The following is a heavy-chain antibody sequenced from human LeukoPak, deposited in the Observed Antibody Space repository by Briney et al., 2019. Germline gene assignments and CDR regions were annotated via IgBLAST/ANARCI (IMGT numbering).Heavy chain of an antibody. D-gene: IGHD3-9*01. CDR3: ARHFFDWFRMKWFDP. CDR2: IYYSGST. V-gene: IGHV4-61*01. Sequence: SETLSLTCTVSGGSISSGSYYWSWIRQPPGKGLEWIGNIYYSGSTNYNPSLKSRVTISADTSENQFSLKLSSVTAADTAVYYCARHFFDWFRMKWFDPWGQGTLVTVSS. J-gene: IGHJ5*02. CDR1: GGSISSGSYY.